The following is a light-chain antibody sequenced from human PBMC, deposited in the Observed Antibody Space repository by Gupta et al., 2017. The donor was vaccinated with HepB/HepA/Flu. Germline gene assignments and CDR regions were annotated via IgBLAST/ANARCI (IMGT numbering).Light chain of an antibody. CDR1: NSDIGFYNY. J-gene: IGLJ2*01. Sequence: QSGLTQPASVSGSPGQSITISCTGTNSDIGFYNYVSWYQQHPGKVPKLLIYDVSHRPSGVSHRFSGSKSGNTAALTISGLPAEDEAFYYCSSSSSSDSIDYVFGGGTKLTV. CDR2: DVS. CDR3: SSSSSSDSIDYV. V-gene: IGLV2-14*03.